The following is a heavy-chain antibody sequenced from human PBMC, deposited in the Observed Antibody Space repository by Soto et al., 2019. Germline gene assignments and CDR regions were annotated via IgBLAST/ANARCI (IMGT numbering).Heavy chain of an antibody. V-gene: IGHV3-66*01. CDR1: GFTVSSDY. CDR3: ARDPGYRNAVSV. Sequence: EVQVVESGGGLVQPGGSLRLSCAASGFTVSSDYMSWVRQAPGKGLEWVSVIYSGGTTYYEDSVKGRFTISRDNSKNTLYLQMNSLRAEDTAVYYCARDPGYRNAVSVWGQGTTVTVSS. CDR2: IYSGGTT. J-gene: IGHJ6*02. D-gene: IGHD5-12*01.